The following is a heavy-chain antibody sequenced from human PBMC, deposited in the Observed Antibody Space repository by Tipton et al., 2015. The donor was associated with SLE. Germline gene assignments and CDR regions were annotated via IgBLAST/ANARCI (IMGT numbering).Heavy chain of an antibody. Sequence: SLRLSCAASGFTFSSYAMHWVRQAPGKGLEWVAVISYDGSNKYYADSVKGRFTISRDNSKNTLYLQMNSLRAEDTAVYYCANQYSSGWEDYYYYYGMDVWGQGTTVTVSS. CDR1: GFTFSSYA. V-gene: IGHV3-30-3*01. J-gene: IGHJ6*02. CDR2: ISYDGSNK. D-gene: IGHD6-19*01. CDR3: ANQYSSGWEDYYYYYGMDV.